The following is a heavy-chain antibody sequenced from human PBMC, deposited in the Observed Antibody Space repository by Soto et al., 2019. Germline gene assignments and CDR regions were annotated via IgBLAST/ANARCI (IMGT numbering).Heavy chain of an antibody. Sequence: EVQLVESGGGLVQPGGSLRLSCAASGFTVSSNYMSWVRQAPGKGLEWVSVIYSGGSTYYADSVKGRFTISRDNSKTTPYLQMNSLRAEDTAVYYCARDFVHGDHPEYFQHWGQGTLVTVSS. J-gene: IGHJ1*01. CDR1: GFTVSSNY. CDR3: ARDFVHGDHPEYFQH. CDR2: IYSGGST. D-gene: IGHD4-17*01. V-gene: IGHV3-66*01.